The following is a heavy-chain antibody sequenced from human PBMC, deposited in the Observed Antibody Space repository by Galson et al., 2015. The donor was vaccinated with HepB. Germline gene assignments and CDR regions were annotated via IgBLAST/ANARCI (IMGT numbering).Heavy chain of an antibody. CDR3: ARRTGSYLCLDY. V-gene: IGHV1-46*01. Sequence: SVKVSCKASGYTFTSYYMHWVRQAPGQGLEWMGIINPSGGSTTYAQKFQGRVTMTRDTSTSTVFMELSSLRSEDTAVYYCARRTGSYLCLDYWGQGTLVTVSS. CDR1: GYTFTSYY. D-gene: IGHD1-26*01. J-gene: IGHJ4*02. CDR2: INPSGGST.